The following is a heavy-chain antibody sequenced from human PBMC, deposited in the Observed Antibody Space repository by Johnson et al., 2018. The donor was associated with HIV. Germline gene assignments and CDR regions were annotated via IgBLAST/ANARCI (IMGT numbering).Heavy chain of an antibody. CDR3: ASRPGLYYYDSSGFDAFDI. Sequence: MQLVESGGGVVRPGGSLRLSCAASGFTFDDYGMSWVRQAPGKGLEWVSGINWNGGSTGYADSVKGRFTISRDNAKNSLYLQINSLRAEDTALYYCASRPGLYYYDSSGFDAFDIWGQGTMVTVSS. V-gene: IGHV3-20*04. CDR2: INWNGGST. CDR1: GFTFDDYG. D-gene: IGHD3-22*01. J-gene: IGHJ3*02.